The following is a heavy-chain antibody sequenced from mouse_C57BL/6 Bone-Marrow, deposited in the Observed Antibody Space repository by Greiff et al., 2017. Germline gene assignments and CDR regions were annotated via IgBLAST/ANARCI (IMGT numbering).Heavy chain of an antibody. V-gene: IGHV1-69*01. CDR2: IDPSDSYT. CDR3: ARRRYDVYFDY. J-gene: IGHJ2*01. D-gene: IGHD2-3*01. CDR1: GYTFTSYW. Sequence: QVQLQQPGAELVMPGASVKLSCKASGYTFTSYWMHWVKQRPGQGLEWIGEIDPSDSYTNYNQKFKGKSTLTVDKSSSTAYMQLSSLASEDSAVYYCARRRYDVYFDYWGQGTTLTVSS.